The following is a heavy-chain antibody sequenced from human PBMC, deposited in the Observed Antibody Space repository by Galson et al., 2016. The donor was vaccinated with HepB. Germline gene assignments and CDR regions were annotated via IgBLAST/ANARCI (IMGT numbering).Heavy chain of an antibody. J-gene: IGHJ4*02. D-gene: IGHD1-14*01. CDR3: ARGTGGLTDY. CDR1: GFNFNTDW. Sequence: SLRLSCAASGFNFNTDWVAWFRQAPGKGLEWVANMRLDGRLRDYVASVKGRFTIYRDSARRSFHLQMNGLRVEDTALYYCARGTGGLTDYWGQGTLVVVSS. V-gene: IGHV3-7*01. CDR2: MRLDGRLR.